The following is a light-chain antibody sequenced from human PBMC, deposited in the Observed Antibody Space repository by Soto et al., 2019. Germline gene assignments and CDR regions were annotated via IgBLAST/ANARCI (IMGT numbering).Light chain of an antibody. V-gene: IGLV2-14*03. CDR1: SSDVGGYNY. Sequence: QSSLTQPASVSGSPGQSITISCTGTSSDVGGYNYVSWYQQHPGKAPKLMIYDVTNRPSGVSNRFSGSKSGNTASLTISGLQAEDEADYYCSSYTRSNTRVFGGGTQLTVL. J-gene: IGLJ2*01. CDR2: DVT. CDR3: SSYTRSNTRV.